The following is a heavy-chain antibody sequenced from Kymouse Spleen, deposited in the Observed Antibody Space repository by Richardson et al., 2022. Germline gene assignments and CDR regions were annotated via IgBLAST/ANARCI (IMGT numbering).Heavy chain of an antibody. CDR1: GGSISSSSYY. Sequence: QLQLQESGPGLVKPSETLSLTCTVSGGSISSSSYYWGWIRQPPGKGLEWIGSIYYSGSTYYNPSLKSRVTISVDTSKNQFSLKLSSVTAADTAVYYCARMVRGVPFDYWGQGTLVTVSS. CDR3: ARMVRGVPFDY. D-gene: IGHD3-10*01. V-gene: IGHV4-39*01. CDR2: IYYSGST. J-gene: IGHJ4*02.